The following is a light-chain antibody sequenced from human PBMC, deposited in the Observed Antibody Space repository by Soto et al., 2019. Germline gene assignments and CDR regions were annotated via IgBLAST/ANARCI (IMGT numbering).Light chain of an antibody. J-gene: IGKJ3*01. CDR1: QGVSIY. V-gene: IGKV3-15*01. CDR2: GVS. CDR3: QQYNDWPFT. Sequence: IVLTQSPCTLSLSPGERATLSCRASQGVSIYLAWYQQKPGQAPRLLIYGVSTRATGIPARFSGSESGTEFTLTISSLQSEDFAVYYCQQYNDWPFTFGPGTKV.